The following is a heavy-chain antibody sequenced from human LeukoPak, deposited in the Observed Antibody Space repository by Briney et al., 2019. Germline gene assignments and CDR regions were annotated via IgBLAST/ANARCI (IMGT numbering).Heavy chain of an antibody. Sequence: ASVKVSCKASGYTFTGYYMHWVREAPGQELEWMGWINPNSGGTNYAQKFQGRVTMTRDTSISTAYMELSRLRSDDTAVYYCARDHYYDSSGYSHWGQGTLVTVSS. D-gene: IGHD3-22*01. CDR2: INPNSGGT. V-gene: IGHV1-2*02. CDR3: ARDHYYDSSGYSH. CDR1: GYTFTGYY. J-gene: IGHJ4*02.